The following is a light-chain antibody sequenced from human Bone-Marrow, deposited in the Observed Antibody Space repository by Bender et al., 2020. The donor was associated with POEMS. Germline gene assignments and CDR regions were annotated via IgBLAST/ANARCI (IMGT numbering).Light chain of an antibody. CDR1: ALSKQH. Sequence: SYELTQPPSVSVSPGQTARITCSGQALSKQHTYWYQQRPGQAPVLIIYHDTGRPAGVPERISGSSSGTTATLTLSGVQADDEGDYYCHSTDKSAWVFGGGTKLTVL. CDR3: HSTDKSAWV. V-gene: IGLV3-25*03. J-gene: IGLJ3*02. CDR2: HDT.